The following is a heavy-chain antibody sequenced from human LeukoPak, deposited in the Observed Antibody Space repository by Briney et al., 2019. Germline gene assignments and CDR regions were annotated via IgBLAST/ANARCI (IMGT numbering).Heavy chain of an antibody. D-gene: IGHD2-15*01. Sequence: PSETLSLTCTVSGGSISSSSYYWGWTRQPPGKGLEWIGSIYYSGSTYYNPSLKSRVTISVDTSKNQFSLKLSSVTAADTAVYYCATRPYCSGGSCFEFDYWGQGTLVTVSS. J-gene: IGHJ4*02. CDR3: ATRPYCSGGSCFEFDY. CDR1: GGSISSSSYY. V-gene: IGHV4-39*01. CDR2: IYYSGST.